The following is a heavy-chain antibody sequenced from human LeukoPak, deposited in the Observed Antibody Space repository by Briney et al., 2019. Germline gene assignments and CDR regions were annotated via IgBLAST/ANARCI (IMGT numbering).Heavy chain of an antibody. V-gene: IGHV1-2*02. Sequence: ASVKVSCKASGYTFTGYYMRWVRQAPGQGLEWMGWINPNSGGTNYAQKFQGRVTMTRDTSISTAYMELSRLRSDDTAVYYCARDRKFTGDNWFDPWGQGTLVTVSS. J-gene: IGHJ5*02. CDR1: GYTFTGYY. CDR3: ARDRKFTGDNWFDP. D-gene: IGHD1-14*01. CDR2: INPNSGGT.